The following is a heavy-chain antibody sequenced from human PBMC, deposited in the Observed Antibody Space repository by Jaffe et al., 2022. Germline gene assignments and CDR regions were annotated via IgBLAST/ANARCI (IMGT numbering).Heavy chain of an antibody. CDR3: VRHIEGYWYFDL. CDR1: GYSFPNYW. V-gene: IGHV5-51*01. Sequence: EEQLVQSGAAVRKPGESLNISCKASGYSFPNYWIAWVRQTPGKGLEWMAMIYPADSDAKYSPSFQGQVTISADKSTNTAYMQWSTLKASDTAIYYCVRHIEGYWYFDLWGRGTLVTVSS. CDR2: IYPADSDA. J-gene: IGHJ2*01.